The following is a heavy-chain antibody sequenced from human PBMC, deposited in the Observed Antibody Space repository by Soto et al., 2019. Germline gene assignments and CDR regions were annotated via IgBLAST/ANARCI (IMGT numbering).Heavy chain of an antibody. CDR3: ARIGGDYVGNWFDP. J-gene: IGHJ5*02. D-gene: IGHD4-17*01. Sequence: QVQLQESGPGLVKPSDTLSLTCAVSGYSISKRNGWGWLRQPPGKGAEWIGYIYYSGSTYYHPSLKSRVAMSVDMSKNRLSLKLTSVTAVDTAVYYCARIGGDYVGNWFDPWGQGTLVTVSS. V-gene: IGHV4-28*01. CDR1: GYSISKRNG. CDR2: IYYSGST.